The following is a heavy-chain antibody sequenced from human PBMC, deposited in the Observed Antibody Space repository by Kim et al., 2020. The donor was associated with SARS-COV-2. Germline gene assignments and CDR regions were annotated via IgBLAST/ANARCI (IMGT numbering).Heavy chain of an antibody. CDR1: GFTFSSYG. CDR2: IWYDGSNK. CDR3: ARGFSDYDSSGYLNWFDP. V-gene: IGHV3-33*01. J-gene: IGHJ5*02. Sequence: GGSLRLSCAASGFTFSSYGMHWVRQAPGKGLEWVAVIWYDGSNKYYADSVKGRFTISRDNSKNTLYLQMNSLRAEDTAVYYCARGFSDYDSSGYLNWFDPWGQGTLVTVSS. D-gene: IGHD3-22*01.